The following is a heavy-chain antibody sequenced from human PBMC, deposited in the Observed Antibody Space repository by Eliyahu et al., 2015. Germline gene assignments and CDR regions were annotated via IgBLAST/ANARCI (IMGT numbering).Heavy chain of an antibody. D-gene: IGHD1-26*01. J-gene: IGHJ4*02. CDR1: GFTFSNYV. CDR3: STGGVSQSGHY. V-gene: IGHV3-23*04. Sequence: VESGGGLVQAGGSLRLSCAAPGFTFSNYVMTWVRQAPGKGLEWVSVITGSGGSTFYADSVKGRFTISRDSSKNMLYLQMNSLRVEDTAVYYCSTGGVSQSGHYWGQGTLVTVSS. CDR2: ITGSGGST.